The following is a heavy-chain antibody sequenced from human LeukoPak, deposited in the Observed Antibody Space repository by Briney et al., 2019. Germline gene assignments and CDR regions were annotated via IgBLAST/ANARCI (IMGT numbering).Heavy chain of an antibody. CDR2: ISGSGGST. CDR1: GFTFSSYA. V-gene: IGHV3-23*01. CDR3: ARVQADYYYGMDV. Sequence: GGSLSLSCAASGFTFSSYAMSWVRQAPGKGMEWVSAISGSGGSTYYADSVKGRFTISRDNSKNTLYLQMNSLRAEDTAVYYCARVQADYYYGMDVWGQGTTVTVSS. J-gene: IGHJ6*02.